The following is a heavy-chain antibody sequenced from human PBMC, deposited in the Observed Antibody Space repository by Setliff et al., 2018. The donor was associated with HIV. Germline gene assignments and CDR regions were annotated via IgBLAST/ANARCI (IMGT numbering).Heavy chain of an antibody. CDR1: GGSISSGSYY. Sequence: TLSLTCSVSGGSISSGSYYWTWIRQPAGKGPEWIGHIYTNGYTNYNPSLKSRVTISVDTSKNQFSLRLTSVTAADTAVYYCARAPPGIQNDAFDVWGQGTMVTVTS. V-gene: IGHV4-61*09. J-gene: IGHJ3*01. CDR3: ARAPPGIQNDAFDV. CDR2: IYTNGYT.